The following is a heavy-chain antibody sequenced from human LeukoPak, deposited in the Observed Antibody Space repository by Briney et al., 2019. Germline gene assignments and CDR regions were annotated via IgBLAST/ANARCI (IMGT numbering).Heavy chain of an antibody. CDR3: ARGDQYYDILTGTYGMDV. J-gene: IGHJ6*02. CDR2: ISAYNGNT. Sequence: GASVKVSCKASGYTFTSYGISWVRQAPGQGLEWMGWISAYNGNTNYAQKLQGRVTMTRDTSTSTVYMELSSLRSEDTAVYYCARGDQYYDILTGTYGMDVWGQGTTVTVSS. V-gene: IGHV1-18*01. CDR1: GYTFTSYG. D-gene: IGHD3-9*01.